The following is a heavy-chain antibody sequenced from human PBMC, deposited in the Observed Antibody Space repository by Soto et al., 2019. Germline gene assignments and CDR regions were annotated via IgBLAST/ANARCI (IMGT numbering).Heavy chain of an antibody. D-gene: IGHD3-22*01. Sequence: VKVSCNASGCTFSSYAISWVRQAPGQGLEWMGGIIPIFGTANYAQKFQGRVTITADESTSTAYMELSSLRSEDTAVYYCAKKGSSHTNYYDSSGYYLVWGQGTLVTVSS. J-gene: IGHJ4*02. CDR2: IIPIFGTA. V-gene: IGHV1-69*13. CDR1: GCTFSSYA. CDR3: AKKGSSHTNYYDSSGYYLV.